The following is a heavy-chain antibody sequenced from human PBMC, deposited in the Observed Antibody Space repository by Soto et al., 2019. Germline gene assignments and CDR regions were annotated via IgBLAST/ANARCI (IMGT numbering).Heavy chain of an antibody. Sequence: QVELVESGGGVVQPGTSLRLSCAASGFRFSDYDMHWVRQAPGKGLEWVAVISYDGSNIYYGDSVEGRFSISRDKSKNTLFLQMNSLRPEDTAVYYCAKDRLPYRGATRTPVESWGQGTLVTVSS. CDR3: AKDRLPYRGATRTPVES. V-gene: IGHV3-30*18. CDR1: GFRFSDYD. J-gene: IGHJ4*02. D-gene: IGHD1-26*01. CDR2: ISYDGSNI.